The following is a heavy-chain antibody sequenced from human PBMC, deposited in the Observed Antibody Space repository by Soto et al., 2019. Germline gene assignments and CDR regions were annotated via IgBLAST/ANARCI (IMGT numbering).Heavy chain of an antibody. J-gene: IGHJ4*02. CDR3: AHLFYYGDSGRPWVFQKFDS. CDR1: GFSLSTNGEG. D-gene: IGHD3-10*01. Sequence: QITLKESGPTLVRPTETLTLTCAFSGFSLSTNGEGVGWIRQPPGNALEWLALIYWDFDKRYSPSLESRVTITQDTSKNQVVLTMTNMDPVDTATYYCAHLFYYGDSGRPWVFQKFDSWGQGTLVTVSS. CDR2: IYWDFDK. V-gene: IGHV2-5*02.